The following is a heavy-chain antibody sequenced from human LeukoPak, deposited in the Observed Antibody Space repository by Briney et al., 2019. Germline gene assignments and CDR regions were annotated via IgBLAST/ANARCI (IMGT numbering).Heavy chain of an antibody. CDR1: GFTFSSYA. V-gene: IGHV3-53*01. Sequence: GGSLRLSCAASGFTFSSYAMHWVRQAPGKGLEWVSVIYSGGSTYYADSVKGRFTISRDNSKNMLYLQMNSLRAEDTAVYYCARADYYYGMDVWGKGTTVTVSS. J-gene: IGHJ6*04. CDR2: IYSGGST. CDR3: ARADYYYGMDV.